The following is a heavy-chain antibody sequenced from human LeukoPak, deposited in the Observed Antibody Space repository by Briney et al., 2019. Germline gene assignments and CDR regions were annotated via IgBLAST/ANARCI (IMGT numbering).Heavy chain of an antibody. CDR2: IYSSGST. CDR3: ARGTESLDY. CDR1: AGSISNYY. Sequence: SETLSLTCAVSAGSISNYYWSWLRRLPGKELEWIGYIYSSGSTNYNPSLKSRVTISVDTSKNQFSLKLSSVTAADTAVYYCARGTESLDYWGQGTLVTASS. D-gene: IGHD1-14*01. J-gene: IGHJ4*02. V-gene: IGHV4-4*09.